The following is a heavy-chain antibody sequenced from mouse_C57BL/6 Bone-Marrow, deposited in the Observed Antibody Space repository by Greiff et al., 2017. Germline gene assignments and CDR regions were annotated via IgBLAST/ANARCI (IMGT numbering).Heavy chain of an antibody. CDR2: IHPNSGST. J-gene: IGHJ2*01. CDR1: GYTFTSYW. CDR3: ARGATAPGDFDY. V-gene: IGHV1-64*01. Sequence: QVQLQQSGAELVKPGASVKLSCKASGYTFTSYWMHWVKQRPGQGLEWIGMIHPNSGSTNYNEKFKSKATLTVDKSSSTAYMQLSSLTSEDSAVYYCARGATAPGDFDYWGQGTTLTVSS. D-gene: IGHD1-2*01.